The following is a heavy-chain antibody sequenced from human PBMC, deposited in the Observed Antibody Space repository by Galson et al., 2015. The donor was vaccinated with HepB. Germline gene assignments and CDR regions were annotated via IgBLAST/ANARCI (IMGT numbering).Heavy chain of an antibody. V-gene: IGHV5-51*03. CDR1: GYSFTSYW. Sequence: QSGAEVKKPGESLKISCKGSGYSFTSYWIGWVRQMPGKGLEWMGIIYPGDSDTRYSPSFQGQVTISADKSISTAYLQWSSLKASDTAMYYCARLEKEGPAYDSSGYYHYFDYWGQGTLVTVSS. J-gene: IGHJ4*02. CDR2: IYPGDSDT. D-gene: IGHD3-22*01. CDR3: ARLEKEGPAYDSSGYYHYFDY.